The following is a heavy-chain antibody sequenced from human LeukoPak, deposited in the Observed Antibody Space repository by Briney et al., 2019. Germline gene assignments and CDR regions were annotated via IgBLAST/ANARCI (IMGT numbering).Heavy chain of an antibody. CDR3: TRDTRRAICSGMDCYYYMDV. D-gene: IGHD2-15*01. CDR2: IKYDGREK. CDR1: GFDLSTYW. Sequence: GGSLRLSCAASGFDLSTYWMSWVRQAPGKGLEWVANIKYDGREKYFVGSVKGRFTISRDNAENSLYLQMNSLSAEDTAVYFCTRDTRRAICSGMDCYYYMDVWGKGTTVTVS. J-gene: IGHJ6*03. V-gene: IGHV3-7*01.